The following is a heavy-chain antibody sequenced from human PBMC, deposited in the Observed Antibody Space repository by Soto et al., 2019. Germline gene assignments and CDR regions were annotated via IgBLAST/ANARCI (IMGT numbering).Heavy chain of an antibody. CDR3: ASLHCYSPNCVPLDP. Sequence: QLQLQESGPGLVKPSETLSLTCTVSGGSISDDTYYWGWIRQPPGKGLEWIVSIYYSGTSSYNPSLKSRVTMSVDTSKKQLSLSMTSVSVADPAVYYCASLHCYSPNCVPLDPWGQGTLVIVSS. CDR1: GGSISDDTYY. J-gene: IGHJ5*02. V-gene: IGHV4-39*01. CDR2: IYYSGTS. D-gene: IGHD2-2*01.